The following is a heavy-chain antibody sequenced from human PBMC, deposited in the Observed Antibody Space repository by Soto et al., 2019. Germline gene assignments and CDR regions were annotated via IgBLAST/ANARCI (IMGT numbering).Heavy chain of an antibody. CDR1: GATLDTFINYG. CDR2: IIPVFGAA. V-gene: IGHV1-69*12. J-gene: IGHJ3*02. D-gene: IGHD5-12*01. CDR3: ASGAATKILVLMYDALEI. Sequence: QVQLVQSGAEVKKPGSSVRVSCKASGATLDTFINYGITWVRQAPGQGLEWMGGIIPVFGAANHAQKFQGRVTISADESTRTVNMELSSLRSDDTAVYYCASGAATKILVLMYDALEIWGQGTMVTVSS.